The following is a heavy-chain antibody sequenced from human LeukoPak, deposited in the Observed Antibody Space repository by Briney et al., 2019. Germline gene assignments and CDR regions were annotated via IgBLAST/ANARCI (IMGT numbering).Heavy chain of an antibody. CDR1: KFSFNNYW. Sequence: PGGSLRLSRVGSKFSFNNYWMNWVRQAPGKGLEWVANIKPDASEKSYVDSVKGRFTISRDNSKNTLYLQMNSLRAEDTAVYYCASNDRTTVTTVDYWGQGTLVTVSS. V-gene: IGHV3-7*01. D-gene: IGHD4-17*01. J-gene: IGHJ4*02. CDR3: ASNDRTTVTTVDY. CDR2: IKPDASEK.